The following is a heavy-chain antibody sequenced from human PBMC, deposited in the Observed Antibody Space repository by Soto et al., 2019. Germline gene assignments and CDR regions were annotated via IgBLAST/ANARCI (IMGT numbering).Heavy chain of an antibody. CDR2: ISYDGSNK. J-gene: IGHJ6*02. Sequence: GGSLRLSCAASGFTFSSYGMHWVRQAPGKGLEWVAVISYDGSNKYYADSVKGRFTISRDNSKNTLYLQMNSLRAEDTAVYYCAKDGHDYGDYYYGMDVWGQGTTVTSP. CDR3: AKDGHDYGDYYYGMDV. D-gene: IGHD4-17*01. V-gene: IGHV3-30*18. CDR1: GFTFSSYG.